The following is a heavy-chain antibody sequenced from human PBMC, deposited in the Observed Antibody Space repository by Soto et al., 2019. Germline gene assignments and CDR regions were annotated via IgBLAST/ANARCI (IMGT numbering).Heavy chain of an antibody. J-gene: IGHJ4*02. CDR3: ARAKTRIVVVPAARSYYFDY. D-gene: IGHD2-2*01. V-gene: IGHV3-7*03. CDR1: GFTFSSYW. Sequence: EVQLVESGGGLVQPGGSLRLSCAASGFTFSSYWMSWVRQAPGKGLEWVANIKQEGSEKYYVDSVKGRFTISRDNAKNSPSLQINNLGAEDTAVYYCARAKTRIVVVPAARSYYFDYWGQGTLVTVSS. CDR2: IKQEGSEK.